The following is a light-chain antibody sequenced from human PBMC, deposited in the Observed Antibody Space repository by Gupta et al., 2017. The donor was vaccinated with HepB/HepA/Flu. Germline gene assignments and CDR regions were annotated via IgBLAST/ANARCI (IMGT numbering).Light chain of an antibody. CDR1: ENINNF. CDR3: QQTYTTPWT. Sequence: DIQMTHSPSSLSASVGDRVPVTCRASENINNFLNWYQRKPGKAPTLLIYSASTLRSGVPSTFTGSGSGTEFTLTISSLQPEDFGTYFCQQTYTTPWTFGQGTKVEI. V-gene: IGKV1-39*01. CDR2: SAS. J-gene: IGKJ1*01.